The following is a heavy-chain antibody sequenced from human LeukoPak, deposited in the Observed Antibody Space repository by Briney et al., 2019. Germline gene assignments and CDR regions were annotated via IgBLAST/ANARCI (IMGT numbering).Heavy chain of an antibody. Sequence: SETLSLTCTVSGGSISSGSHYWSWIRQPAGKGLEWIGRMHTGGSTNYNPSLKSRVTMSVDTSKNQFSLKLSSVTAADTAVYYCAGGYYYASGSYSYMDVWGKGTTVTISS. V-gene: IGHV4-61*02. CDR1: GGSISSGSHY. CDR3: AGGYYYASGSYSYMDV. CDR2: MHTGGST. D-gene: IGHD3-10*01. J-gene: IGHJ6*03.